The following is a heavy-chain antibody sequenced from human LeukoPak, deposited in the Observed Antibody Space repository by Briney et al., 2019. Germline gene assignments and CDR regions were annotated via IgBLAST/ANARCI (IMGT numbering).Heavy chain of an antibody. CDR2: IYTSGST. CDR1: GGSISSYY. D-gene: IGHD6-19*01. J-gene: IGHJ4*02. CDR3: ARDGNSGWYF. V-gene: IGHV4-4*07. Sequence: SDTLSLTCTVSGGSISSYYWSWIRQPAGKGLEWIGRIYTSGSTNYNPSLKSRVTMSVDTPKNHFSLKLNSVTTADPAVDYCARDGNSGWYFWGQGTLVAVSS.